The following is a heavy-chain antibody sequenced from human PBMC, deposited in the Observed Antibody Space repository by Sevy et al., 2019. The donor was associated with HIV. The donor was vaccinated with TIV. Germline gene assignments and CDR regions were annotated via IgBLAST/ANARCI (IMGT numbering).Heavy chain of an antibody. CDR2: INHSGST. CDR1: GGSFSGYY. Sequence: SETLSLTCTVYGGSFSGYYWSWIRQPPGKGLEWIGEINHSGSTNYNPALKSRVTISVDTSKNQFSLKLSSVTAADTAVYYCARGTSDSSGYYYFDYWGQGTLVTVSS. J-gene: IGHJ4*02. V-gene: IGHV4-34*01. D-gene: IGHD3-22*01. CDR3: ARGTSDSSGYYYFDY.